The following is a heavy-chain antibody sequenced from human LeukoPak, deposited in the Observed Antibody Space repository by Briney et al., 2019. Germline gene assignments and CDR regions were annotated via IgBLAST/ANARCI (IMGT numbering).Heavy chain of an antibody. J-gene: IGHJ6*03. D-gene: IGHD6-13*01. V-gene: IGHV3-23*01. CDR3: AKQVRSSWFDYYYYYMDV. CDR1: GFTFSSYA. CDR2: ISGSGGST. Sequence: GGSLRLSCAASGFTFSSYAMSWVRQAPGKGLEWVSAISGSGGSTYYADSVKGRFTISRDNSKNTLYLQMNSLRAEDTAVYYCAKQVRSSWFDYYYYYMDVWGKGTTVTVSS.